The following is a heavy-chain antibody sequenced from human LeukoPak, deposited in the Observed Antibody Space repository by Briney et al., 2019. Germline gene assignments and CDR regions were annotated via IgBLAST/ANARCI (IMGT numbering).Heavy chain of an antibody. CDR2: IWYDGSNK. CDR3: ARDYWWNYDY. Sequence: GGSLRLSCVASGFTFSSYGMHWVRQAPGKGLEWVAVIWYDGSNKYYADSVKGRFAISRDNSKNTLYLQMDSLRAEDTAIYYCARDYWWNYDYWGQGTLVTVSS. V-gene: IGHV3-33*08. CDR1: GFTFSSYG. D-gene: IGHD1-7*01. J-gene: IGHJ4*02.